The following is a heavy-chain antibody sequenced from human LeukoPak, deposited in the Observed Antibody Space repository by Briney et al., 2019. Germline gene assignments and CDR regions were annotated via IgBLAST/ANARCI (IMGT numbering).Heavy chain of an antibody. CDR2: INPNSGGT. D-gene: IGHD4/OR15-4a*01. Sequence: GASVKASCKASGYTFTGYYMHWVRQAPGQGLEWMGWINPNSGGTNYAQKFQGRVTMTRDTSISTAYMELSRLRSDDTAVYYCARVDYSNSYYYFDYWGQGTLVTVSS. V-gene: IGHV1-2*02. CDR1: GYTFTGYY. CDR3: ARVDYSNSYYYFDY. J-gene: IGHJ4*02.